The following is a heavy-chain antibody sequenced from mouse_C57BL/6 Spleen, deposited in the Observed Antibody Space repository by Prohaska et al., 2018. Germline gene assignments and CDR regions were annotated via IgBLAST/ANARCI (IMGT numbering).Heavy chain of an antibody. Sequence: EVKLEESGGGLVQPGGSMKLSCVASGFTFSNYWMNWVRQSPEKGLEWVAQIRLKSDNYATHYAEAVKGRFTISRDDSKSSVYLQMNNLRAEDTGIYYCTATAGSSDYWGQGTTLTVSS. CDR1: GFTFSNYW. CDR2: IRLKSDNYAT. V-gene: IGHV6-3*01. J-gene: IGHJ2*01. D-gene: IGHD1-3*01. CDR3: TATAGSSDY.